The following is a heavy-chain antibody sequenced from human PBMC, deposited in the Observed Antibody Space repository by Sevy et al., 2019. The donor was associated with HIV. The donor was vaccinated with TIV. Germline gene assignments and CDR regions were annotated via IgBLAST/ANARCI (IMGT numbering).Heavy chain of an antibody. J-gene: IGHJ4*02. D-gene: IGHD3-10*01. V-gene: IGHV3-73*01. CDR2: IRSKTNNYAT. CDR1: GFNFSVSA. CDR3: SVGATMVRNDY. Sequence: GGSLRLSCAASGFNFSVSALHWVRQASGKGLEWVGRIRSKTNNYATAYAASVKGRFTISRDDSKNTAYLQMNGLKADDTAVYYCSVGATMVRNDYWGQGTLVTVSS.